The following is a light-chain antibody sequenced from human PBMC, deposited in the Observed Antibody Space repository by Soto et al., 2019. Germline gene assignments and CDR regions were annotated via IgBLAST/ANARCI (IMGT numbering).Light chain of an antibody. V-gene: IGKV3-15*01. J-gene: IGKJ1*01. CDR1: QSVSSN. CDR3: QQFASSPRT. CDR2: GTS. Sequence: EIVMTQSPATLSVSPGERATLSCRASQSVSSNLAWYQQKPGQAPRLLIYGTSTRATGIPDRFSASGSGTDFTLTISRLEPEDFAVYYCQQFASSPRTFGRGTTVEIK.